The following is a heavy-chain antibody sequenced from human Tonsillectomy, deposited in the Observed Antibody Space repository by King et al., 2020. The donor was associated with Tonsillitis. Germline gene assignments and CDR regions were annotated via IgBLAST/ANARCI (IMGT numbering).Heavy chain of an antibody. V-gene: IGHV4-30-4*07. CDR3: VRYITQTFDP. D-gene: IGHD1-14*01. CDR1: GGSISSGGYS. CDR2: IFYTGGT. Sequence: VQLQESGPGLLKPSQTLSLTCAVSGGSISSGGYSWSWIRQAPGKGLEWIGYIFYTGGTYYNPSLKRRVTISVDTSKTQFSLNLNSVTAADTAGYYCVRYITQTFDPWGQGILVTVSS. J-gene: IGHJ5*02.